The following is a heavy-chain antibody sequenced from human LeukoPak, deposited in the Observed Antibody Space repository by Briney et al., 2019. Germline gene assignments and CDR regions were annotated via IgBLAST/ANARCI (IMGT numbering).Heavy chain of an antibody. Sequence: PGGSLRLSCAASGFTFSSYGMHWVRQAPGEGLEWVAVIWYDGSNKYYADSVKGRFTISRDNSKNTLYLQMNSLRAEDTAVYYCARDGAAAGWNWFDPWGQGTLVTVSS. D-gene: IGHD6-13*01. J-gene: IGHJ5*02. CDR1: GFTFSSYG. V-gene: IGHV3-33*01. CDR2: IWYDGSNK. CDR3: ARDGAAAGWNWFDP.